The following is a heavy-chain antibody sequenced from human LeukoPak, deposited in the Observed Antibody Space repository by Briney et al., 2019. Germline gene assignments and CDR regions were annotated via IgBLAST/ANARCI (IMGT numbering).Heavy chain of an antibody. CDR3: ARGWADYVDYFDY. J-gene: IGHJ4*02. Sequence: SETLSLTCAVYGGSFSGYYWSWIRQPPGKGLEWIGEINHSGSTNYNPSLKSRVTISVDTSKNQFSLKLSSVTAADTAEYYCARGWADYVDYFDYWGQGTLVTVSS. D-gene: IGHD3-10*02. CDR1: GGSFSGYY. V-gene: IGHV4-34*01. CDR2: INHSGST.